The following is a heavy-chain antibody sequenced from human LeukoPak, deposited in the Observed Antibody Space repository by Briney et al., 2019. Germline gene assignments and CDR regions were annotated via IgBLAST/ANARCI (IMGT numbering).Heavy chain of an antibody. CDR1: GGTFSSYA. J-gene: IGHJ4*02. Sequence: GASVKVSCKASGGTFSSYAISWVRQAPGQGLEWMGGIIPIFGTANYAQKFQGRVTITTDESTSTAYMELSSLRSEDTAVYYCARDPDERGSSSWYGPFDYWGQGTLVTVSS. V-gene: IGHV1-69*05. CDR3: ARDPDERGSSSWYGPFDY. D-gene: IGHD6-13*01. CDR2: IIPIFGTA.